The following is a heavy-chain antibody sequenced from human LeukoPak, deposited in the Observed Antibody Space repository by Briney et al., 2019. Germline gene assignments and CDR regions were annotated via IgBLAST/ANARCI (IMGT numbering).Heavy chain of an antibody. J-gene: IGHJ6*02. D-gene: IGHD5-18*01. CDR2: IIPVLNIT. CDR3: ARDQGLTAPPPYGLDV. Sequence: SVKVSCKTSGGTFSSSAISWVRQAPGQGLEWMGRIIPVLNITTYAQKFQGSVTITADTSTSTVYMELSSLRSEETAIYYCARDQGLTAPPPYGLDVWGQGTTVIVSS. V-gene: IGHV1-69*04. CDR1: GGTFSSSA.